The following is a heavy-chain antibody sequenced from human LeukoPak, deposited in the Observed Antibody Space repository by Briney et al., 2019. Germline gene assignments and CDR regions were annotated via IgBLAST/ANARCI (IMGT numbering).Heavy chain of an antibody. J-gene: IGHJ4*02. Sequence: GGSLRLSCAASGFAFSTYWMHWVRQAPGKGLVWVSRIRTDGGSTYYADSVKGRFTISRDNSKNTLYLQMNSLRAEDTAVYYCAKTHYGDYVSDYWGQGTLVTVSS. D-gene: IGHD4-17*01. CDR1: GFAFSTYW. CDR2: IRTDGGST. CDR3: AKTHYGDYVSDY. V-gene: IGHV3-74*01.